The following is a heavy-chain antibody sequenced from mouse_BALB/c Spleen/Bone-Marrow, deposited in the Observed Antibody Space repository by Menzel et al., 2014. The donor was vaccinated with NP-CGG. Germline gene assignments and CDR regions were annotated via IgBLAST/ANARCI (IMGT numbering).Heavy chain of an antibody. D-gene: IGHD3-2*01. CDR3: ARGTARAMMDY. CDR2: IHPSNGRT. CDR1: GYTFTGYW. V-gene: IGHV1S81*02. Sequence: VQLVESGTELVKPGASVKLSCKASGYTFTGYWIHWVKQGPGQGLEWIGEIHPSNGRTNYSEKFKTKATLTVDKSSSTAHMQLSSLTSEDSAVYYCARGTARAMMDYWGQGTSVTVSS. J-gene: IGHJ4*01.